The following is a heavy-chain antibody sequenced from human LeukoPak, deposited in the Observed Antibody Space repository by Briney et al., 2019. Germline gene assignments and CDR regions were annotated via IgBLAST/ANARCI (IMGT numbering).Heavy chain of an antibody. J-gene: IGHJ5*02. CDR1: GFTVSSSY. V-gene: IGHV3-66*04. D-gene: IGHD1-26*01. Sequence: GGSLRLSCAASGFTVSSSYMSWVRQAPGKGLEWVSVIYSGGSTYYADSVKGRFTISRDNAKNSLYLQMNSLRDEDTAVYYCARQSSIVGAPDNWFDPWGQGTLVTVSS. CDR3: ARQSSIVGAPDNWFDP. CDR2: IYSGGST.